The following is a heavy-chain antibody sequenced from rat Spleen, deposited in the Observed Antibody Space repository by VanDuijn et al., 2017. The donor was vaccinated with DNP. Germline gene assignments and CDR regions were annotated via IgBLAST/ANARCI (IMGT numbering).Heavy chain of an antibody. D-gene: IGHD1-11*01. Sequence: EVQLQESGPGLVKPSLSLSLTCSVTGYSITSNYWAWIRKFPGNKMEWMGYISYSGSTSYNPSLKSRISITRDTSKNQFFLQLNSVTTEDTATYYCARGLNYGGYIYSWYFDFWGPGTMVTVSS. CDR1: GYSITSNY. CDR2: ISYSGST. CDR3: ARGLNYGGYIYSWYFDF. V-gene: IGHV3-1*01. J-gene: IGHJ1*01.